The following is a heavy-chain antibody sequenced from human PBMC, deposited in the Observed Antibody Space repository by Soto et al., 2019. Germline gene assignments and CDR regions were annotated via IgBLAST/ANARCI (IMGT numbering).Heavy chain of an antibody. J-gene: IGHJ5*02. V-gene: IGHV5-51*01. D-gene: IGHD2-2*02. Sequence: GESLKISCKASGYTFPSYWIGWVRQMPGKGLEWMGIIYPGDSDSRYSLSFQGRATISVDRSISTAYLQWSSLKASDTALYYCARGHCSSTTCYKAGFDPWGQGTLVTVSS. CDR3: ARGHCSSTTCYKAGFDP. CDR2: IYPGDSDS. CDR1: GYTFPSYW.